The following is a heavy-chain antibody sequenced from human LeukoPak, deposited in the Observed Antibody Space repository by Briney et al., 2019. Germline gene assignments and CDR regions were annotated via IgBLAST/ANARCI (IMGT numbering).Heavy chain of an antibody. Sequence: ASVKVSCKASGYTFTSYYMHWVRQAPGQGLEWMGIINPSGGSTSYAQKFQGRVTMTRDTSTSTVYMELSSLRSEDTAVYYCARDLGYCSGGSCHAGDYWGQGTLVTVSS. CDR3: ARDLGYCSGGSCHAGDY. CDR2: INPSGGST. V-gene: IGHV1-46*01. D-gene: IGHD2-15*01. CDR1: GYTFTSYY. J-gene: IGHJ4*02.